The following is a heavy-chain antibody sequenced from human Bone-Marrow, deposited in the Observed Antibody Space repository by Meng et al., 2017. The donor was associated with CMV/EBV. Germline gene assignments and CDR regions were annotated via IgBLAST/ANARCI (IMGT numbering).Heavy chain of an antibody. J-gene: IGHJ3*02. Sequence: GESLKISCAASGFTFSSYWMHWVRQAPGKGLVWVSRINSDGSSTSYADSVKGRFTIYRDNAKNTLYLQMNSLRAEDTAVYYCARVPAATFRAFDIWGQGTMVTFSS. CDR3: ARVPAATFRAFDI. CDR1: GFTFSSYW. V-gene: IGHV3-74*01. D-gene: IGHD2-2*01. CDR2: INSDGSST.